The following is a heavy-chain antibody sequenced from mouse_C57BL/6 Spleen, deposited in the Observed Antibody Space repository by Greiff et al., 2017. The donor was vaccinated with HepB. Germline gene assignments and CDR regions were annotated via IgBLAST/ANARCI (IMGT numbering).Heavy chain of an antibody. CDR3: ARWGFGSSHVGLAY. V-gene: IGHV1-53*01. CDR2: INPSNGGT. J-gene: IGHJ3*01. D-gene: IGHD1-1*01. CDR1: GYTFTSYW. Sequence: QVQLKQPGTELVKPGASVKLSCKASGYTFTSYWVHWVRQRPGQGLEWIGNINPSNGGTNYNETFTSKATLTVDKSSSTAYMQLSSLTSEDSAVYYCARWGFGSSHVGLAYWGQGTLVTVSA.